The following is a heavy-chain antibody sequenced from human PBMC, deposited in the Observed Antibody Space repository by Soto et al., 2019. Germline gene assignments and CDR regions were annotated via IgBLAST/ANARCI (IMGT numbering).Heavy chain of an antibody. D-gene: IGHD6-19*01. CDR2: IWYDGSNK. CDR1: GFTFSSYG. Sequence: VQLVESGGGVVQPGRSLRLSCAASGFTFSSYGMHWVRQAPGKGLEWVAVIWYDGSNKYYADSVKGRFTISRDNSKNTLYLQMNSLRAEDTAVYYCARVGEQWLVREGWFDPWGQGTLVTVSS. V-gene: IGHV3-33*01. CDR3: ARVGEQWLVREGWFDP. J-gene: IGHJ5*02.